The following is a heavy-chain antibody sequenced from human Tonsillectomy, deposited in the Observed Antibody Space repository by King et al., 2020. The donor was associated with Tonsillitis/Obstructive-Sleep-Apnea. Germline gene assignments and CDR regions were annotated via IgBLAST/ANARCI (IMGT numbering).Heavy chain of an antibody. V-gene: IGHV3-30*04. CDR3: ARERGALRATEGYIEA. D-gene: IGHD1-26*01. Sequence: VQLVESGGGVVQPGGSLRISCAASGFTFNTYAMHWVRQAPGKGLEWVAVISYDGGYNFYADSVKGRFTISRDNSRNMVYMQLNSLRPEDAAVYYCARERGALRATEGYIEAWGQGTLVTVSA. CDR2: ISYDGGYN. CDR1: GFTFNTYA. J-gene: IGHJ5*02.